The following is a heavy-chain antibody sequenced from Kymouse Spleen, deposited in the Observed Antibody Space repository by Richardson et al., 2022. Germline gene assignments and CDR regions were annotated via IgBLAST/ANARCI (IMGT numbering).Heavy chain of an antibody. D-gene: IGHD6-13*01. Sequence: EVQLVESGGGLVQPGGSLRLSCAASGFTFSSYDMHWVRQATGKGLEWVSAIGTAGDTYYPGSVKGRFTISRENAKNSLYLQMNSLRAGDTAVYYCARAIAAAGTMHFDYWGQGTLVTVSS. J-gene: IGHJ4*02. CDR2: IGTAGDT. V-gene: IGHV3-13*01. CDR3: ARAIAAAGTMHFDY. CDR1: GFTFSSYD.